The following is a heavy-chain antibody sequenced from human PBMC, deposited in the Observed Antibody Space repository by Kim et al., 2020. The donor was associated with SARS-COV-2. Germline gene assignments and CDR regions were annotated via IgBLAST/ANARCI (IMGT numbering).Heavy chain of an antibody. D-gene: IGHD3-16*01. V-gene: IGHV3-30*03. CDR1: GFTFSSYG. CDR3: ARSYDYNRGYFDY. Sequence: GGSLRLSCAASGFTFSSYGMHWVRQAPGKGLEWVAVISYDGSNKYYADSVKGRFTISRDNSKNTLYLQMNSLRAEDTAVYYCARSYDYNRGYFDYWGQGTLVTVSS. CDR2: ISYDGSNK. J-gene: IGHJ4*02.